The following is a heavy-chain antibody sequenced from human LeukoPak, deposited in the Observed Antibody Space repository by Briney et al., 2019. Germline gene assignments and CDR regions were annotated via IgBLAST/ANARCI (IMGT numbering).Heavy chain of an antibody. CDR1: GGSISRYH. D-gene: IGHD3-10*01. V-gene: IGHV4-59*08. Sequence: SETLFLTCTVSGGSISRYHWSWIRQPPGKGLEWIGYIYYSGSTNSNPSLKSRVTVSLDSSKNQFSLKLTSVTAADTAVYYCARLTANYFGDERVYYFDYWGQGTLVTVSS. CDR2: IYYSGST. J-gene: IGHJ4*02. CDR3: ARLTANYFGDERVYYFDY.